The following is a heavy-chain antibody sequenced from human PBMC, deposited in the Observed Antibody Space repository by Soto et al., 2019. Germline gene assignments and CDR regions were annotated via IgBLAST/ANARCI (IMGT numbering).Heavy chain of an antibody. V-gene: IGHV3-73*01. J-gene: IGHJ5*02. CDR1: GFAFSGSA. CDR3: TRDLFSYDYSGILWFDP. D-gene: IGHD3-16*01. CDR2: IRSKGHNYAT. Sequence: PGGCLRLSSAACGFAFSGSAVYWARQASGKGPEWVGRIRSKGHNYATEYAASVKGRFTISRDDSKNTAYLQMNSLQTEDTAVYYCTRDLFSYDYSGILWFDPWGQGTLVTVSS.